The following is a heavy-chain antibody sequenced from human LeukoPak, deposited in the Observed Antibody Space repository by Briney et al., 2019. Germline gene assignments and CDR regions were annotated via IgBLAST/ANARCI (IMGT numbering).Heavy chain of an antibody. CDR2: ISDIGGST. V-gene: IGHV3-23*01. CDR1: GFTFSSYA. CDR3: AKAVAGLIGDFQH. J-gene: IGHJ1*01. Sequence: GGSLRLSCAASGFTFSSYAMSWVRQAPGKGLEWVSTISDIGGSTYHADSVKGRFAISRDNSKGTLFLQMNSLRADDTAVYYCAKAVAGLIGDFQHWGQGTQVTVSS. D-gene: IGHD6-19*01.